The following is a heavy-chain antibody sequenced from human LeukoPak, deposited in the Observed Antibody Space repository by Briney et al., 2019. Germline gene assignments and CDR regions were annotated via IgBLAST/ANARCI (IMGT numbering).Heavy chain of an antibody. J-gene: IGHJ5*02. D-gene: IGHD3-16*01. CDR2: INPNSGGT. CDR3: ARRADRGMNGNRPWFDP. V-gene: IGHV1-2*02. Sequence: ASVKVSCKPSGFTLTDYFMRWVRQAPGQGLEWLGYINPNSGGTKYAQKFQGRVTMTRDTSSSTHYMELSGLTSDDTAVYYCARRADRGMNGNRPWFDPWGQGTLVTVSS. CDR1: GFTLTDYF.